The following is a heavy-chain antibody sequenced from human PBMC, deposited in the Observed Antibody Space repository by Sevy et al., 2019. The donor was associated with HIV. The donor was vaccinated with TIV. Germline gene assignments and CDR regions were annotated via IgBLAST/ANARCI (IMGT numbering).Heavy chain of an antibody. Sequence: GGSLRLSCAASGFTFSSYGVHWVRQAPGKGLEWVAVIWYDGSNKYYADSVKGRFTISRDNSKNTLYLQMNSLRAEDTAVYYCARDQGTYYDFWGAFDIWGQGTMVTVSS. CDR2: IWYDGSNK. CDR3: ARDQGTYYDFWGAFDI. V-gene: IGHV3-33*01. D-gene: IGHD3-3*01. J-gene: IGHJ3*02. CDR1: GFTFSSYG.